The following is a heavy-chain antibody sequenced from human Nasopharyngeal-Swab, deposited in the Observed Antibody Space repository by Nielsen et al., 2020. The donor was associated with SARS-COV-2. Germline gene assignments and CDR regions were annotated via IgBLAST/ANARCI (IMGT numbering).Heavy chain of an antibody. D-gene: IGHD3-9*01. CDR2: ISSDGSNK. J-gene: IGHJ6*02. CDR1: GFTFSNYG. CDR3: AKDKRYFDWDGMDV. Sequence: GESLKISCAASGFTFSNYGLHWVRPAPGKGLEWVAVISSDGSNKYYADSVKGRFTISRDNSKNTLYLQMNRLKAEDKAVYYCAKDKRYFDWDGMDVWGQGTTVTVSS. V-gene: IGHV3-30*18.